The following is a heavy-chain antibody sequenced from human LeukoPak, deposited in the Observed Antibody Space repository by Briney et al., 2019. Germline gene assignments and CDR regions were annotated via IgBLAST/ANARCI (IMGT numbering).Heavy chain of an antibody. CDR3: ARDHNYAFDN. D-gene: IGHD1-1*01. CDR2: IGIDSGNT. Sequence: GGSLRLSCTASGFPFIEYSMNWVRQVPGKGLEWIAYIGIDSGNTKYADSVRGRFTISADKTKNSLYLQMNSLRVDDTAVYYCARDHNYAFDNWGQGALVSVAS. J-gene: IGHJ4*02. CDR1: GFPFIEYS. V-gene: IGHV3-48*01.